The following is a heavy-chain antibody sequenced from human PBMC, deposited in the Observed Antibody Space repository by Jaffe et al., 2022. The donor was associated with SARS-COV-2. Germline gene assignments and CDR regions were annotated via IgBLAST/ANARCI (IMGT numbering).Heavy chain of an antibody. J-gene: IGHJ4*02. D-gene: IGHD2-21*02. CDR1: GFTFSNYA. V-gene: IGHV3-23*01. CDR3: ARGICGDCYLVDY. Sequence: EVQLLESGGVLVQPGGSLRLSCAASGFTFSNYAMNWVRQAPGKGLEWVSSISASGSSTYYADSVKGRFTISRDNSKNTLYLQMNSLRAEDTAVFYCARGICGDCYLVDYWGQGTLVTVSS. CDR2: ISASGSST.